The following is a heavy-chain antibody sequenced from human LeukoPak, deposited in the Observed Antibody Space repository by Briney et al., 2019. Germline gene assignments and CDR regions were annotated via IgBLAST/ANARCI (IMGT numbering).Heavy chain of an antibody. CDR3: ARVSGSYFPLDY. CDR1: GGTFSSYA. Sequence: GSSVKVSCKASGGTFSSYAISWVRQAPGQGLEWMGRIIPILGIANYAQKFQGRVTITADKSTSTAYMELSSLRSEDTAVYYCARVSGSYFPLDYWGQGTLVTVSS. CDR2: IIPILGIA. J-gene: IGHJ4*02. V-gene: IGHV1-69*04. D-gene: IGHD1-26*01.